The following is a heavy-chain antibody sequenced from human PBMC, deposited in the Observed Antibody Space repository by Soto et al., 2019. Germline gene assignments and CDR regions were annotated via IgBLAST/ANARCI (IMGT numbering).Heavy chain of an antibody. D-gene: IGHD2-21*01. V-gene: IGHV4-34*01. CDR1: GGSFSGYY. J-gene: IGHJ4*02. CDR2: INHSGST. CDR3: ARGGPTVFDYFDY. Sequence: PSETLSLTCAVYGGSFSGYYWSWIRQPPGKGLEWIGEINHSGSTNYNPSLKSRVTISVDTSKNQFSLKLSSVTAADTAVYYCARGGPTVFDYFDYWGQGTLVTVS.